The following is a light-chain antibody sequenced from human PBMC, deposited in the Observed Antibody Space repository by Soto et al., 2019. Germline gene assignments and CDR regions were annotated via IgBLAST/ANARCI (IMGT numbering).Light chain of an antibody. CDR3: MQGTHWPYT. V-gene: IGKV2-30*02. CDR2: KVS. Sequence: DIVLTQSPLSLPVTLGQPASISCTSSQSLVHSDGNTYLNWFQQRPGHSPRRLVYKVSNRDSGVPDRFSGSQSGTDFTLKISRVEAEDVGLYFCMQGTHWPYTFGQGTKLEIK. CDR1: QSLVHSDGNTY. J-gene: IGKJ2*01.